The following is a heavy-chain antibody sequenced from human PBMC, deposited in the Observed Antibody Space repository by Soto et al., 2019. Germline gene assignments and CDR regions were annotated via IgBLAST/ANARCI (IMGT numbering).Heavy chain of an antibody. CDR3: ARGPHYYGSGSRSYWFDP. CDR2: MNANSGNT. Sequence: QLQLVQSGAEVKKPGASVKVSCKASGYTFTSYDINWVRQATGQGLEGMGWMNANSGNTGYAQKFQGRVTTTRNTSISPAYMELSSLRSEETAVYYCARGPHYYGSGSRSYWFDPWGQGTLVTVSS. D-gene: IGHD3-10*01. J-gene: IGHJ5*02. CDR1: GYTFTSYD. V-gene: IGHV1-8*01.